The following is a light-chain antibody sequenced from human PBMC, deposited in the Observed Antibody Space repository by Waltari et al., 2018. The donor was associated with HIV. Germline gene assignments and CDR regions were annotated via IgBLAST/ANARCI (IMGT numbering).Light chain of an antibody. CDR1: TVSVSRHHY. V-gene: IGLV7-46*01. CDR2: DTE. J-gene: IGLJ3*02. CDR3: LLSYSGVRV. Sequence: QAVVTQEPSLSVSPGGTVTVTCASFTVSVSRHHYPHWIQLKPGQAPRTLIYDTEKRHPWTAGRFSGSLIGGRATLTLSGALPDDEADYYCLLSYSGVRVFGGGTKLTV.